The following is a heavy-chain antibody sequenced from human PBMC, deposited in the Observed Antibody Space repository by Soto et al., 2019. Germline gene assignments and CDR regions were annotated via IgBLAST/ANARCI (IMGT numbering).Heavy chain of an antibody. V-gene: IGHV1-69*06. D-gene: IGHD3-22*01. CDR3: ARNPLRNYYDGFDP. CDR1: GGTFSSYA. J-gene: IGHJ5*02. CDR2: IIPIFGTA. Sequence: ASVKVSCKASGGTFSSYAISWVRQAPGQGLEWMGGIIPIFGTAYYAQKFQGRVTITADKSTSTAYMELSSLRSEDTAVYYCARNPLRNYYDGFDPWGQGTLVTVSS.